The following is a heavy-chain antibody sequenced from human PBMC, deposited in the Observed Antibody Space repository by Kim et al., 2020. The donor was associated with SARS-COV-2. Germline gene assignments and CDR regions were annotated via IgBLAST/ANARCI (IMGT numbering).Heavy chain of an antibody. J-gene: IGHJ4*02. V-gene: IGHV4-34*01. CDR3: ASRPPYGDFCDD. Sequence: SETLSLTCAVYGGSFSSYYWSWIRQPPGKGLEWIGEISHRGSTIYNPSLKSRVTISVDTSKNQFSLKLSSVTAADTAVYYCASRPPYGDFCDDWGRGTLVTVSA. D-gene: IGHD4-17*01. CDR1: GGSFSSYY. CDR2: ISHRGST.